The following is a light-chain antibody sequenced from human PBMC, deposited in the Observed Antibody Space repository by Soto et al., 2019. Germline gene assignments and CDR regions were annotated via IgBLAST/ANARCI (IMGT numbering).Light chain of an antibody. Sequence: QSALTQPASVSGSPGQSITISCSGTSSDVGSYNRVSWYQQHPGKAPKLMIYEGSKWPSGVSNRFSGSKSGNTASLTISGLQAEDEADYYCCSYAGSSIYVVLGGGTKLTVL. CDR1: SSDVGSYNR. CDR2: EGS. V-gene: IGLV2-23*01. CDR3: CSYAGSSIYVV. J-gene: IGLJ2*01.